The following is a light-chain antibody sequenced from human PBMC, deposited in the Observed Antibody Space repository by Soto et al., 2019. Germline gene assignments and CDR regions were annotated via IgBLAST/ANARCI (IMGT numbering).Light chain of an antibody. V-gene: IGLV2-8*01. CDR1: SRDVGGYNS. Sequence: QSALTQPPSASGSPGQSVTIPCTGTSRDVGGYNSVSWYQQHPGKVPKHMIYEVSKRPSGVPDRFSGSKSGNTASLTVSGLQAEDEADYYCSSYAGSNNLVFGGGTKLTVL. CDR2: EVS. CDR3: SSYAGSNNLV. J-gene: IGLJ2*01.